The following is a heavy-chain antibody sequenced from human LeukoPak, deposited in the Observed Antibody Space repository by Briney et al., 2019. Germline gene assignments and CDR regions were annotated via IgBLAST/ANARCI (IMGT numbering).Heavy chain of an antibody. D-gene: IGHD3-22*01. Sequence: ASVKVSCKASGYTFTNFYMHWVRQAPGQGLDWMGIINPSGGSTSYAQKFQDRVTMTRDMSTSPVYMELSSLTSEDTAVYYCARSFDSSGYAYFDYWGQGTLVTVSS. CDR3: ARSFDSSGYAYFDY. CDR2: INPSGGST. V-gene: IGHV1-46*01. CDR1: GYTFTNFY. J-gene: IGHJ4*02.